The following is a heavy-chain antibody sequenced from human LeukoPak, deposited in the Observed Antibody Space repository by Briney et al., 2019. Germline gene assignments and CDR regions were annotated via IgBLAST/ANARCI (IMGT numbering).Heavy chain of an antibody. Sequence: GGSLRLSCATSGFTFSSYSMNWVRQAPGKGLEWVSYISSSGSPTYYADSVEGRFTISRDNARNSLYLQMSSLRADDTAVYYCARDLIAPTSPVFDYWGQGTLVTVSS. V-gene: IGHV3-48*04. J-gene: IGHJ4*02. CDR1: GFTFSSYS. CDR2: ISSSGSPT. CDR3: ARDLIAPTSPVFDY. D-gene: IGHD5-12*01.